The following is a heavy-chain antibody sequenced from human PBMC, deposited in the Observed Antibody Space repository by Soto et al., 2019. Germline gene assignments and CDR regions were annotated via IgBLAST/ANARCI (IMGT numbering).Heavy chain of an antibody. CDR1: GDSASWNTAA. V-gene: IGHV6-1*01. CDR2: TYYRSKWYN. J-gene: IGHJ4*02. CDR3: ARDKRVGATTRYFDH. Sequence: SPSRSLNCGLSGDSASWNTAAWNWIRQSPSRGLEWLGRTYYRSKWYNDYAVSVKSRITINPDTSKNQFSLQLNSVTPEDTAVYYCARDKRVGATTRYFDHWCQGTL. D-gene: IGHD1-26*01.